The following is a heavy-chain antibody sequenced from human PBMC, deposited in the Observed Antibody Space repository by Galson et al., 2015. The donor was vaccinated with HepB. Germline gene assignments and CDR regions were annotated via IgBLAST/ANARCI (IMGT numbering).Heavy chain of an antibody. J-gene: IGHJ3*02. D-gene: IGHD2-15*01. Sequence: SLRLSCAASGFSFSNYAMIWVRQAPGKGLAWVSAINNNGDSTYYGDSVRGRFSISRDNSKNTLSLQMNSLRAEDTAIYYCACYCAEFAFEIWGRGTMVTVSS. CDR2: INNNGDST. CDR1: GFSFSNYA. CDR3: ACYCAEFAFEI. V-gene: IGHV3-23*01.